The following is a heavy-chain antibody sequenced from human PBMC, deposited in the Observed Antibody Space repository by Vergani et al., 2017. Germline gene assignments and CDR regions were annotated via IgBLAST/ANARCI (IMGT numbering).Heavy chain of an antibody. CDR3: ARGGVATFGSFDY. Sequence: QVQLQESGPGLVKPSETLSLTCTVSGGSISSYYWSWIRQPPGKGLEWIGYIYYSGSTNYNTSLKSRVTISVDTSKNQFSLKLSSVTAADTAVYYCARGGVATFGSFDYWGQGTLVTVSS. CDR2: IYYSGST. D-gene: IGHD5-12*01. CDR1: GGSISSYY. V-gene: IGHV4-59*01. J-gene: IGHJ4*02.